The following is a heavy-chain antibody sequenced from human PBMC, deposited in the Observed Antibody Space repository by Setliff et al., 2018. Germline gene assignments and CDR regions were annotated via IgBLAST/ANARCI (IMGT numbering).Heavy chain of an antibody. D-gene: IGHD4-4*01. J-gene: IGHJ6*03. CDR3: ARGTTDLNYYHYMDF. V-gene: IGHV4-31*03. CDR1: GGSISSGSYY. Sequence: PSETLSLTCTVSGGSISSGSYYWTWIRQHPGKGLEWIGYIYYIGSTYYNPSLKSRVTISVDTSQNQFSLRLSSVTAADTAVYYCARGTTDLNYYHYMDFWGKGTPVTVSS. CDR2: IYYIGST.